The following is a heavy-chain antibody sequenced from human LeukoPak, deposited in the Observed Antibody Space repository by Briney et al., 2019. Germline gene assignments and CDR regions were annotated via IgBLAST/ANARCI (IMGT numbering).Heavy chain of an antibody. CDR1: GFTFSSYW. CDR2: INQHGNEK. V-gene: IGHV3-7*01. CDR3: ARDARPNYYTSGSGI. J-gene: IGHJ4*02. Sequence: PGGSLRLSCATSGFTFSSYWMSWVRQAPGKGLEWVANINQHGNEKYYVDSVKGRFTISRDNAKTPLYLQMNSLRAGDTAVYYCARDARPNYYTSGSGIWGQGTLVTVSS. D-gene: IGHD3-10*01.